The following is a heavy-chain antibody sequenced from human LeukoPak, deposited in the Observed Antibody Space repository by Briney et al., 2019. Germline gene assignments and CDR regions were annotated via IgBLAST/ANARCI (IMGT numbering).Heavy chain of an antibody. CDR1: GFTFSHYY. J-gene: IGHJ3*02. Sequence: GGSLRLSCAASGFTFSHYYMSWVRQAPGKGLEWVANIKQDGSEQFYLDSVKGRFTISRDNAKNALYLQMHSLRVDDTAVYYCARDLLQAIVVVVTAKNAFDIWGQGTMVTVSS. D-gene: IGHD2-15*01. CDR2: IKQDGSEQ. V-gene: IGHV3-7*01. CDR3: ARDLLQAIVVVVTAKNAFDI.